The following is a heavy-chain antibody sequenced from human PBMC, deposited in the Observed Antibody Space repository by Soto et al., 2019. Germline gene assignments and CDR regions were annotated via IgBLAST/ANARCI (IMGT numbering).Heavy chain of an antibody. CDR2: IYHSGST. CDR1: GGSISSSNW. CDR3: ARDSAGYSSGWHDDYYYYGMDV. Sequence: PSETLSLTCAVSGGSISSSNWWSWVRQPPGKGLEWIGEIYHSGSTNYNPSLKSRVTISVDKSKNQFSLKLSSVTAADTAVYYCARDSAGYSSGWHDDYYYYGMDVWGQGTTVTVSS. J-gene: IGHJ6*02. D-gene: IGHD6-19*01. V-gene: IGHV4-4*02.